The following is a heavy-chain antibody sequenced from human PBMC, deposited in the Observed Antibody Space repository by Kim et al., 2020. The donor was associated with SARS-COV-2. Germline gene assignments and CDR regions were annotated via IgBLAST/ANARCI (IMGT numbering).Heavy chain of an antibody. CDR1: GFTFSTYA. J-gene: IGHJ4*02. D-gene: IGHD2-8*02. Sequence: GGSLRLSCAASGFTFSTYAMRWVRQAPGKGLEWVSAIRGSGDNTYYADPVEGRFIISRDNSKNTLYLQMNSLRADDTAVYYCLRTGGPDWGQGTLVTVSA. CDR2: IRGSGDNT. V-gene: IGHV3-23*01. CDR3: LRTGGPD.